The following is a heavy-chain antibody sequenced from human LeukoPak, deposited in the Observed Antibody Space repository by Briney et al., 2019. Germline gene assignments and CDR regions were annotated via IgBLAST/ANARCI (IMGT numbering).Heavy chain of an antibody. D-gene: IGHD1-7*01. CDR3: ARGGGPGNYPFDF. Sequence: ASVKVSCKASGYTFTTYYMHWVRQAPGQGXXXXGIINPRGGSTTYAQXFQGRVTMTRDTSTSTVYMELSSLKSDDTAVYYCARGGGPGNYPFDFWGQGTLVTVSS. J-gene: IGHJ4*02. CDR1: GYTFTTYY. V-gene: IGHV1-46*01. CDR2: INPRGGST.